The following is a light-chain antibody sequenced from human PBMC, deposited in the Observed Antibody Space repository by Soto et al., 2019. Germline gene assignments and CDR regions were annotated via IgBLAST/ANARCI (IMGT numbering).Light chain of an antibody. CDR2: WAS. CDR3: QQYYGTLWT. J-gene: IGKJ1*01. V-gene: IGKV4-1*01. CDR1: QSVLHSSNNKNY. Sequence: DIVMTQSPDSLAVSLGERASINCKSSQSVLHSSNNKNYLAWYQQKPRQPPKLLIYWASTRESGVPDRFSGSGSGTDFTLTISSLQAADVAVYFCQQYYGTLWTFGQGTKVEIK.